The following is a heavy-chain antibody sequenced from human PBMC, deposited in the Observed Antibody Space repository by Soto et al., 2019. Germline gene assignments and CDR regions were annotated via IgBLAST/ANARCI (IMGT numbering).Heavy chain of an antibody. D-gene: IGHD3-10*01. Sequence: QVQLVQSGAEVKKPGASVKVSCKASGYTFTSYGISWVRQAPGQGLEWMGWISGYNGNTHDAQQLQGRVTMTTDSSTSTAYMELRSLRSDDTAVYYCAIDLVGSGPFDYCGQGTLVTVSS. J-gene: IGHJ4*02. CDR1: GYTFTSYG. V-gene: IGHV1-18*01. CDR3: AIDLVGSGPFDY. CDR2: ISGYNGNT.